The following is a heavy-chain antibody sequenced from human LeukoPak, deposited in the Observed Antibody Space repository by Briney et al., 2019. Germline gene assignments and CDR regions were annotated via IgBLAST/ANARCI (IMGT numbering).Heavy chain of an antibody. Sequence: GGSLRLSCGASGFTVSNHHMTRVRQTPGKGLECVSVVFSDGRTSYIDSVKGRFTISRDSSKNTLFLYLDKLRAEDTAVYYCARSLPRVTMVRGVLPLDYWGQGTLVTVSS. D-gene: IGHD3-10*01. CDR3: ARSLPRVTMVRGVLPLDY. V-gene: IGHV3-53*01. CDR2: VFSDGRT. J-gene: IGHJ4*02. CDR1: GFTVSNHH.